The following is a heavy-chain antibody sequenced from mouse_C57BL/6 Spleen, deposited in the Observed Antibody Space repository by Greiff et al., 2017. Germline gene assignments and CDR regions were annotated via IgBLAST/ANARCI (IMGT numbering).Heavy chain of an antibody. J-gene: IGHJ2*01. CDR2: IHPNSGST. D-gene: IGHD1-1*02. V-gene: IGHV1-64*01. CDR3: TRWWDVFDY. Sequence: VQLQESGAELVKPGASVKLSCKASGYTFTSYWMHWVKQRPGQGPEWIGMIHPNSGSTNYNEKFKSKATLTVDKSSSTAYMQLSSLTSEDSAVYYCTRWWDVFDYWGQGTTLTVSS. CDR1: GYTFTSYW.